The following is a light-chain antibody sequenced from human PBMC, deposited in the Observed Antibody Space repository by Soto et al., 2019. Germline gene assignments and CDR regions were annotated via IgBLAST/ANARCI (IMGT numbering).Light chain of an antibody. CDR3: QQYADWPTT. Sequence: EIVMAQSPVTLSVFQWERATSSCRASQSVGATVAWYHQRPGQAPRLLISGASTRATGVPARVSASGSGTAFTLTITSLQSDDFGVYYCQQYADWPTTFGQGTKV. V-gene: IGKV3-15*01. CDR2: GAS. CDR1: QSVGAT. J-gene: IGKJ1*01.